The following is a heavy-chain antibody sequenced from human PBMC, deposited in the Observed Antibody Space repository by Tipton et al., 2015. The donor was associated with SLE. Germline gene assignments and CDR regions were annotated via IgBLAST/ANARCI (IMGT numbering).Heavy chain of an antibody. CDR3: ARWGIVVVPAGDYYGMDV. D-gene: IGHD2-2*01. J-gene: IGHJ6*02. CDR2: ISSSSSYT. Sequence: LSLTCAVYGGSFSGYYWSWIRQPPGKGLEWVSYISSSSSYTNYADSVKGRFTISRDNAKNSLYLQMNSLRAEDTAVYYCARWGIVVVPAGDYYGMDVWGQGTTVTVSS. V-gene: IGHV3-11*06. CDR1: GGSFSGYY.